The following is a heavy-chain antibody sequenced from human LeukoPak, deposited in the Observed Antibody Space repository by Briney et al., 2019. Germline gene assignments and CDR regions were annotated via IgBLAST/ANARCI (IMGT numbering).Heavy chain of an antibody. CDR3: AAGSGTIYSAMDV. Sequence: GSVNVSFKASGYTFTCYYRHGVRQARGRGREWMGWINPNSGCTNYAQRFQGGVTMTRETSISTAYMDLSRLRSADTAVYYCAAGSGTIYSAMDVWGQGTTVTVSS. CDR1: GYTFTCYY. V-gene: IGHV1-2*02. D-gene: IGHD3-10*01. J-gene: IGHJ6*02. CDR2: INPNSGCT.